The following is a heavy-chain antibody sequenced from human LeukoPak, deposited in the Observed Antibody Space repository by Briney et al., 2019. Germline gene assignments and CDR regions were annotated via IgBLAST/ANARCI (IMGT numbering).Heavy chain of an antibody. Sequence: VGSLRLSCAASGLTFSNAWIRGVRQPPHMGVEWVGRIKGKSNGDKTDYAAPVKGRFTHSRVHSKIPADLQLNDLKTEDSVLHSCATEQNLERHWFGHWGQGTLVTVSS. J-gene: IGHJ5*02. D-gene: IGHD1-1*01. CDR1: GLTFSNAW. CDR3: ATEQNLERHWFGH. CDR2: IKGKSNGDKT. V-gene: IGHV3-15*03.